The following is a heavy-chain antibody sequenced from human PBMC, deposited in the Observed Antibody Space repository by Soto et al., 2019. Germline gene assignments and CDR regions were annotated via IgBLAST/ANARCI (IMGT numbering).Heavy chain of an antibody. J-gene: IGHJ4*02. Sequence: EVQLVESGGGLIQPGGSLRLSCAASGFAVSSSYMSWVRQAPGKGLEWVSVIYTGGTTYYADSLKGRFTISRDNSKNTLYLQMNSLRAEDTAVYYCARGTTEVTAGYYWGQGTLVTVSS. D-gene: IGHD4-17*01. CDR3: ARGTTEVTAGYY. V-gene: IGHV3-53*01. CDR2: IYTGGTT. CDR1: GFAVSSSY.